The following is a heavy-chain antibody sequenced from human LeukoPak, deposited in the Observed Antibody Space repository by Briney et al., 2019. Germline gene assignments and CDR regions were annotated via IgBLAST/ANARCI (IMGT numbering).Heavy chain of an antibody. Sequence: SVKVSCKASGGTFSSFAISWVRQAPGQGLEWMGGIMPIFGAPNYAQRFQGRVTITTDESTSTAYMELSSLRSEDTAVYYCARCVGYTTSWRLGWFDPWGQGTLVTVSS. J-gene: IGHJ5*02. CDR2: IMPIFGAP. CDR3: ARCVGYTTSWRLGWFDP. CDR1: GGTFSSFA. V-gene: IGHV1-69*05. D-gene: IGHD6-13*01.